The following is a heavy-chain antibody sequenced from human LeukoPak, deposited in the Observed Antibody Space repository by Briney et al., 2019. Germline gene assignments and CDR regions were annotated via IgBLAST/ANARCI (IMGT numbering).Heavy chain of an antibody. J-gene: IGHJ3*02. CDR1: GFTFNTYA. Sequence: PGGSPRLSCAASGFTFNTYAMSWVRQAPGKGLEWVSAISGSGGSTYHADSVKGRFTISRDNSKNTLFLLMNKLRAEDTAVYYCAREFVVYNDYLWGTYHNDAFDIWGQGTMVTVSS. CDR3: AREFVVYNDYLWGTYHNDAFDI. V-gene: IGHV3-23*01. D-gene: IGHD3-16*01. CDR2: ISGSGGST.